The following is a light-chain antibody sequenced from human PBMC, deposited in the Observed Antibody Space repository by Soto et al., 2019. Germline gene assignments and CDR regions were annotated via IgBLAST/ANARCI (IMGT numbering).Light chain of an antibody. V-gene: IGLV2-14*01. J-gene: IGLJ1*01. CDR3: SSYTSSSTYV. CDR1: SSDVGGYNY. Sequence: SLLTQPASLSGSPGPSITISRTGTSSDVGGYNYVSWYQQHPGKAPKLMIYDVSNRPSGVSNRFSGSKSGNTASLTISGLQAEDEADYYCSSYTSSSTYVFGTGTKVTVL. CDR2: DVS.